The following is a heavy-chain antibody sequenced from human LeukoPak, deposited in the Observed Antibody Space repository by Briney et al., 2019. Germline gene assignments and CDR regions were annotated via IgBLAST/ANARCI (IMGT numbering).Heavy chain of an antibody. Sequence: GGSLRLSCAASGFTFSSYAMSWVRQAPGKGLEWVSAISGSGGSTYYADSVKGRFTISRDNSKNTLYLQMNGLRAEDTAVYYCARDFDTAMAHGWGQGALVTVSS. CDR1: GFTFSSYA. J-gene: IGHJ4*02. D-gene: IGHD5-18*01. V-gene: IGHV3-23*01. CDR3: ARDFDTAMAHG. CDR2: ISGSGGST.